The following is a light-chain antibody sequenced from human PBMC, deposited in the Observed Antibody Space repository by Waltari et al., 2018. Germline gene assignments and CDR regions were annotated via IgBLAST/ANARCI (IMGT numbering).Light chain of an antibody. CDR1: ELPTKY. Sequence: SYELTQPPSVSVSPGQTARITCSGHELPTKYAYWFQQKAGQAPRLVIDEATKRPSGIPERFSGSSSGTVATLTITGAQVDDEADYYCYSSDSTGLRVFGGGTTVVVL. CDR3: YSSDSTGLRV. V-gene: IGLV3-10*01. J-gene: IGLJ1*01. CDR2: EAT.